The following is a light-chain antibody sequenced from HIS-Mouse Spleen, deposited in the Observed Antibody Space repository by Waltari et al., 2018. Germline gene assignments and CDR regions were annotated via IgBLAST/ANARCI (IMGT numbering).Light chain of an antibody. Sequence: EIVMTQSPATLSVSPGERATLPCRASQSVSSNLAWYQQKPGQAPRLLIYGASTRATGIPARFSGSGSGTEFTLTISSMQSEDFAVYYCQQYNNWPPGFFGGGTKVEIK. CDR3: QQYNNWPPGF. CDR1: QSVSSN. J-gene: IGKJ4*01. V-gene: IGKV3-15*01. CDR2: GAS.